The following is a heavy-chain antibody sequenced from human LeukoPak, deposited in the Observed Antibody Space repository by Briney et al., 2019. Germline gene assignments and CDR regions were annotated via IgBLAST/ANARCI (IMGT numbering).Heavy chain of an antibody. CDR3: ARGRIQLWFKHRIDAFDI. D-gene: IGHD5-18*01. V-gene: IGHV4-34*01. CDR1: GFTFSSYS. Sequence: GSLRLSCAASGFTFSSYSMNWVRQPPGKGLEWIGEINHSGSTNYNPSLKSRVTISVDTSKNQFPLKLSSVTAADTAVYYCARGRIQLWFKHRIDAFDIWGQGTMVTVSS. J-gene: IGHJ3*02. CDR2: INHSGST.